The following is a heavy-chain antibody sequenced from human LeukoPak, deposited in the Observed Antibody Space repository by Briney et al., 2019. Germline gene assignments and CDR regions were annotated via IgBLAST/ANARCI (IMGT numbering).Heavy chain of an antibody. Sequence: GPSVTVSCMASGYTFTGYYMHWVRQAPGQGLEWMGWINPNSGGTNYAQKFQGRVTMTRDTSINTAYMELSRLRSDDTAEYYCAREPYYYDSSGYSEGDYWGQGTLVTVSS. CDR1: GYTFTGYY. D-gene: IGHD3-22*01. J-gene: IGHJ4*02. CDR3: AREPYYYDSSGYSEGDY. V-gene: IGHV1-2*02. CDR2: INPNSGGT.